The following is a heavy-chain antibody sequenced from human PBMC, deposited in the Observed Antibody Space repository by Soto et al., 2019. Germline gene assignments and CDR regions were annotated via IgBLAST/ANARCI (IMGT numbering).Heavy chain of an antibody. CDR3: HPAYYDSSGYEDYYFDY. Sequence: PSETLSLTCAVYGGSFSGYYWSWIRQPPGKGLEWIGEINHSGSTNYNPSLKSRVTISVDTSKNQFSLKLSSVTATDTAVYYCHPAYYDSSGYEDYYFDYWGQGTLVTVSS. CDR2: INHSGST. D-gene: IGHD3-22*01. V-gene: IGHV4-34*01. J-gene: IGHJ4*02. CDR1: GGSFSGYY.